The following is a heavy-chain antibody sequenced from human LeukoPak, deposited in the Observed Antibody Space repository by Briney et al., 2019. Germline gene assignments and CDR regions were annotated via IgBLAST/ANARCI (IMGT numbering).Heavy chain of an antibody. CDR2: ISSSSSYI. V-gene: IGHV3-21*01. CDR3: ARGGLNGVYPDYYYYYYMDV. CDR1: GFTFSSYS. J-gene: IGHJ6*03. Sequence: GGSLRLSCAASGFTFSSYSMNWVRQAPGEGLEWVSSISSSSSYIYYADSVKGRFTISRDNAKNSLYLQMNSLRAEDTAVYYCARGGLNGVYPDYYYYYYMDVWGKGTTVTVSS. D-gene: IGHD2-8*01.